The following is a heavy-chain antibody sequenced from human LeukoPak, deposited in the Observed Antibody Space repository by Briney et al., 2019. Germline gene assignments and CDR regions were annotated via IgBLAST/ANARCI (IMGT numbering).Heavy chain of an antibody. CDR1: GFTFSSYG. J-gene: IGHJ4*02. V-gene: IGHV3-30*03. CDR3: ARDGSGSYRAIDY. D-gene: IGHD3-10*01. CDR2: ISYDGSNK. Sequence: GGSLRLSCAASGFTFSSYGMHWVRQAPGKGLEWVAVISYDGSNKYYADSVKGRFTISRDNSKNTLYLQMNSLRAEDTAVYYCARDGSGSYRAIDYWGQGTLVTVSS.